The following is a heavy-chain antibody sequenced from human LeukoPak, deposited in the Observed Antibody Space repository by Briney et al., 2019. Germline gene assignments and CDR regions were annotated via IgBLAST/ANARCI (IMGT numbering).Heavy chain of an antibody. V-gene: IGHV1-46*01. D-gene: IGHD2-2*01. CDR2: INPSGGST. CDR3: ARDGPTAAPFDY. CDR1: GYRFTSYD. J-gene: IGHJ4*02. Sequence: ASVNLSCKASGYRFTSYDMHWVRQAPGQGLEWMGIINPSGGSTSYAQRFQGRVAMTRDTSTTTVYMEVNSLTSEDTAVYFCARDGPTAAPFDYWGQGTLVTVSS.